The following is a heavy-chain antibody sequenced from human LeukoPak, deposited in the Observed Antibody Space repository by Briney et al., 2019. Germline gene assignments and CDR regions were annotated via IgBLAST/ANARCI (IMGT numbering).Heavy chain of an antibody. J-gene: IGHJ4*02. CDR3: ASPDAMYYYGSGATPY. V-gene: IGHV3-23*01. CDR2: ISGSGGST. CDR1: GFTFSSYA. D-gene: IGHD3-10*01. Sequence: GGSLRLSCAASGFTFSSYAMSWVRQAPGKGLEWVSAISGSGGSTYYADSVKGRFTISRDNSKNTLYLQMNSLRAEDTAVYYCASPDAMYYYGSGATPYWGQGTLVTVSS.